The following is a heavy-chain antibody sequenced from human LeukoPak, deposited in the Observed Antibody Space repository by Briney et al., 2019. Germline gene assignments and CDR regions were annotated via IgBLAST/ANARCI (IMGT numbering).Heavy chain of an antibody. CDR3: ARAGWGDSSGWCMDY. V-gene: IGHV3-48*03. J-gene: IGHJ4*02. Sequence: GGSLRLSCAASGCTFSSYDMNWVRQAPGKGLEWVSYISSSGSNIYYADSVKGRFTISRDNAKNSLYLQMNSLRAEDTAVYYCARAGWGDSSGWCMDYWGQGTMVTVSS. D-gene: IGHD6-19*01. CDR1: GCTFSSYD. CDR2: ISSSGSNI.